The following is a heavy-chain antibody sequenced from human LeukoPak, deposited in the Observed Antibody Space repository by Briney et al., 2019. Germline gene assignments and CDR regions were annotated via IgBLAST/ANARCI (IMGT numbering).Heavy chain of an antibody. J-gene: IGHJ4*02. Sequence: SETLSVTSTVSGASSCSSSYYWGWLRQPPGKGLEWIGTTSYSGSTYYNPSHKSRITMSVDTSKNQFSLNLSSVTAADTAVYFCARLRSTHLPNYWGQGILVTVSS. V-gene: IGHV4-39*01. CDR2: TSYSGST. CDR1: GASSCSSSYY. D-gene: IGHD2-2*01. CDR3: ARLRSTHLPNY.